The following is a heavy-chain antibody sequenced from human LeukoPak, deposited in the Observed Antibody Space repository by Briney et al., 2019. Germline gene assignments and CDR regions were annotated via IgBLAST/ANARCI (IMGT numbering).Heavy chain of an antibody. CDR2: INPNSGGT. D-gene: IGHD6-13*01. J-gene: IGHJ4*02. CDR3: ARDRNGKQLVYFDY. Sequence: ASVKVSCKASGYTFTGCYMHWVRQAPGQGLEWMGRINPNSGGTNYAQKFQGRVTMTRDTSISTAYMELSRLRSDDTAVYYCARDRNGKQLVYFDYWGQGTLVTVSS. V-gene: IGHV1-2*06. CDR1: GYTFTGCY.